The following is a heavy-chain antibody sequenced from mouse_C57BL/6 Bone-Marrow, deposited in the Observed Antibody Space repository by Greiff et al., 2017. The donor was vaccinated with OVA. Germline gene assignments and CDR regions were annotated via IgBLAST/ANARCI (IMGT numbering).Heavy chain of an antibody. CDR3: ARAPLYGSSYDWYFDV. J-gene: IGHJ1*03. Sequence: EVKLVESAGGLVQPGSSMKLSCTASGFTFSDYYMAWVRQVPEKGLEWVANINYDGSSTYYLDSLKSRFLISRDNAKNILYLQMSSLKSEDTATYYCARAPLYGSSYDWYFDVWGTGTTVTVSS. V-gene: IGHV5-16*01. D-gene: IGHD1-1*01. CDR2: INYDGSST. CDR1: GFTFSDYY.